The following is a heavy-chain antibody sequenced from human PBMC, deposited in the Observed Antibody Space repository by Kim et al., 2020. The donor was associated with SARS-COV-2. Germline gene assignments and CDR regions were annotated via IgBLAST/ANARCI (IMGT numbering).Heavy chain of an antibody. CDR3: ARMDEDFWSGYYTNYYYYGMDV. Sequence: GSLRLSCAASGFTFSSYSMNWVRQAPGKGLEWVSSISSSSSYIYYADSVKGRFTISRDNAKNSLYLQMNSLRAEDTAVYYCARMDEDFWSGYYTNYYYYGMDVWGQGTTVTVSS. J-gene: IGHJ6*02. CDR1: GFTFSSYS. CDR2: ISSSSSYI. V-gene: IGHV3-21*01. D-gene: IGHD3-3*01.